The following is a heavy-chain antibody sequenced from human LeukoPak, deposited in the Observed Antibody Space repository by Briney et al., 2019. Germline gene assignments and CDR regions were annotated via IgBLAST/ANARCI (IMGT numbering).Heavy chain of an antibody. V-gene: IGHV1-2*06. J-gene: IGHJ6*03. Sequence: GASVKVSCKASGYTFTGYYMHLVRQAPGQGLEWMGRINTNSGGTNYAQKFQGRVTMTRDTSISTAYMELSRLRSDDTAVYYCARGASYCTNGVCYKNYYYMDVWGKGTTVTVSS. CDR1: GYTFTGYY. CDR3: ARGASYCTNGVCYKNYYYMDV. CDR2: INTNSGGT. D-gene: IGHD2-8*01.